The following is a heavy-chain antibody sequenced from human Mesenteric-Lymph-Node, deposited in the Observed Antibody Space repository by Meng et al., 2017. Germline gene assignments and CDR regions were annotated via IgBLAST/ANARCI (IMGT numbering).Heavy chain of an antibody. CDR1: GFTFSNYA. CDR3: AREGSGYSYYFDY. J-gene: IGHJ4*02. V-gene: IGHV3-33*08. CDR2: IWYDGSNK. D-gene: IGHD3-22*01. Sequence: GESLKISCAASGFTFSNYAMSWVRQAPGKGLEWVAVIWYDGSNKYYADSVKGRFTISRDNSKNTLYLQMNSLRAEDTAVYYCAREGSGYSYYFDYWGQGTLVTVSS.